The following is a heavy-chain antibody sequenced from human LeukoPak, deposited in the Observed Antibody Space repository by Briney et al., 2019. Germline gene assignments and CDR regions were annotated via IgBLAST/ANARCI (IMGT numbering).Heavy chain of an antibody. CDR2: IYYSGST. Sequence: PSETLSLTCTVSGGSISSYYWSWIRQPPGKGLEWIGYIYYSGSTNYNPSLKSRVTISVDTSKNQFSLKLSSVTAADTAVYYCAAYGYSYGYRYFDYWGQGTLVTVSS. V-gene: IGHV4-59*01. CDR3: AAYGYSYGYRYFDY. D-gene: IGHD5-18*01. J-gene: IGHJ4*02. CDR1: GGSISSYY.